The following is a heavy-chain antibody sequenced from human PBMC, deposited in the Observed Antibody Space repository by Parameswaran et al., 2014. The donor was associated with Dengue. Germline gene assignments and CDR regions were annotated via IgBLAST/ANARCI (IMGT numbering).Heavy chain of an antibody. J-gene: IGHJ4*02. CDR3: ARGYSSSINY. D-gene: IGHD6-13*01. V-gene: IGHV4-34*01. Sequence: RWIRQPPGKGLEWIGEINHSGSTNYNPSLKSRVTISVDTSKNQFSLKLSSVTAADTAVYYCARGYSSSINYWGQGTLVTVSS. CDR2: INHSGST.